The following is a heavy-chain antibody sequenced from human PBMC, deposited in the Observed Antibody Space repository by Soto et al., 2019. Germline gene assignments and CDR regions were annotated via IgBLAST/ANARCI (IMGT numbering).Heavy chain of an antibody. CDR1: GCAGSDNY. CDR3: AREWRNYFDS. V-gene: IGHV3-66*01. J-gene: IGHJ4*02. CDR2: IYSDGST. D-gene: IGHD3-3*01. Sequence: SGGLLRLSCAASGCAGSDNYMSWVRQAPGKGLEWVSFIYSDGSTYYADSVKGRFTISRDNSENTVSLQMSSLRVDDTALYYCAREWRNYFDSWGRGTLVSVSS.